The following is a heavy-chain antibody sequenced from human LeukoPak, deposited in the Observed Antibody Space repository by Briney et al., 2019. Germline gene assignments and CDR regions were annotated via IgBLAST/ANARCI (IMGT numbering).Heavy chain of an antibody. CDR3: AREDAEQMDNSFDI. D-gene: IGHD5-24*01. V-gene: IGHV4-59*12. J-gene: IGHJ3*02. CDR1: GGSFSGYY. Sequence: SETLSLTCAVYGGSFSGYYWNWIRQPPGKGLEWIGYIYYSGSTNYNPSLKSRVTISVDTSKNQFSLRLSSVTAADTAVYYCAREDAEQMDNSFDIWGQGTMVTVSS. CDR2: IYYSGST.